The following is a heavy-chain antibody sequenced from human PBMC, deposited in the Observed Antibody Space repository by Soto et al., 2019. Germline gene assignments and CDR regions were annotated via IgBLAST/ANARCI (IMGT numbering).Heavy chain of an antibody. Sequence: QVQLVQSGVEVMKPGASVKVSCKASGYTFIGHGISWWRQAAGQGLEWLGWMSAYNGNANYAQKFQDRVTLTRDTSASTAHMELRRLRSDDTAVYYCASGSIRFGEVYDSFDTWGQGTMLIVSS. V-gene: IGHV1-18*01. CDR3: ASGSIRFGEVYDSFDT. CDR2: MSAYNGNA. J-gene: IGHJ3*02. D-gene: IGHD3-10*01. CDR1: GYTFIGHG.